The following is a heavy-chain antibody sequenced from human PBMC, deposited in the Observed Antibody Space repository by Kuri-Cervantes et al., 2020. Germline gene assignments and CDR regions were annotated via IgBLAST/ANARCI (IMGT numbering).Heavy chain of an antibody. J-gene: IGHJ6*02. D-gene: IGHD3-3*01. V-gene: IGHV4-31*03. CDR3: ARDKGPSITIFGVVRGGMDV. CDR1: GGSISSGGYY. CDR2: IYYSGST. Sequence: SETLSLTCTVSGGSISSGGYYWSWIRQHPGKGLEWIGYIYYSGSTYYNPSLKSRVTISVDTSKNQFSLKLSSVTAADTAVYYCARDKGPSITIFGVVRGGMDVWGQGTTVTVSS.